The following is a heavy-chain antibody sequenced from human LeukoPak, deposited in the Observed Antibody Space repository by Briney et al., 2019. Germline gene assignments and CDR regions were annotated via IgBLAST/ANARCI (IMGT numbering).Heavy chain of an antibody. D-gene: IGHD1-14*01. J-gene: IGHJ6*02. CDR1: GGSFSNYY. CDR2: IYTSGST. Sequence: SETLSLTCAVSGGSFSNYYWSWIWQRARQGMDLIGRIYTSGSTNYNPSVKSRVTMSVDTSNNQFSLKLTSVTAADTAVYYCARQPPQYYGMDVWGQGTTVTVSS. V-gene: IGHV4-4*07. CDR3: ARQPPQYYGMDV.